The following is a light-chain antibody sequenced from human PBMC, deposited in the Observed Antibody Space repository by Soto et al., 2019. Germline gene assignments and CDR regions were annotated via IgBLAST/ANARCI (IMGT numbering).Light chain of an antibody. CDR2: LGS. CDR3: MQALQTSPWT. V-gene: IGKV2-28*01. Sequence: DIVMTQSPLSLPVTPGEPASISCRSSQSLLHSNGYNYLDWYLQKPGQSPQLLIYLGSNRASGVPDRFSGSGSGTDFTLNISRVEAEDVGVYYCMQALQTSPWTFGQGTKVEIK. J-gene: IGKJ1*01. CDR1: QSLLHSNGYNY.